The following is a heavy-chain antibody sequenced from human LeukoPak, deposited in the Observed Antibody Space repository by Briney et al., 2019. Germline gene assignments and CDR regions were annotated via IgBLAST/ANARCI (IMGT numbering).Heavy chain of an antibody. CDR3: TRDNYYGSGSYQY. CDR2: IRSKAYGGTT. J-gene: IGHJ4*02. Sequence: PGGSLRLSCTASGFTFGDYAMSWVRQAPGKGLEWVGFIRSKAYGGTTEYAASVKGRFTISRDDSKSIAYLQMNSLNTEDTAVYYCTRDNYYGSGSYQYWGQGTLVTVSS. D-gene: IGHD3-10*01. V-gene: IGHV3-49*04. CDR1: GFTFGDYA.